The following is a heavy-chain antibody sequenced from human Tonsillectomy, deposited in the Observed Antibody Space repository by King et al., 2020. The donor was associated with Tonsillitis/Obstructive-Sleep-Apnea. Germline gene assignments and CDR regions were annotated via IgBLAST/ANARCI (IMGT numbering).Heavy chain of an antibody. D-gene: IGHD4-17*01. CDR3: ARASYDYGPYYFDY. CDR2: IYYSVST. V-gene: IGHV4-61*01. J-gene: IGHJ4*02. CDR1: GGSVSRGSYY. Sequence: VQLQESGPGLVKPSETLSLTCTVSGGSVSRGSYYWIWIRQPPGKGLEWIGYIYYSVSTNYNPSLESRVTISVDTSKNQFSLKLSSVTAADTAVYYCARASYDYGPYYFDYWGQGTLVTVSS.